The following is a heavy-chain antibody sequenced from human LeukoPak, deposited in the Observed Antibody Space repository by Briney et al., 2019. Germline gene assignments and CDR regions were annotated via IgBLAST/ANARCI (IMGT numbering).Heavy chain of an antibody. CDR2: ISSSGSTI. D-gene: IGHD3-3*02. V-gene: IGHV3-48*03. CDR1: GFTFSSYE. CDR3: AKDALLGYYYYYMDV. Sequence: PGGSLRLSCAASGFTFSSYEMNWVRQAPGKGLEWVSYISSSGSTIYYADSVKGRFTISRDNSKNTLYLQMNSLRAEDTAVYYCAKDALLGYYYYYMDVWGKGTTVTISS. J-gene: IGHJ6*03.